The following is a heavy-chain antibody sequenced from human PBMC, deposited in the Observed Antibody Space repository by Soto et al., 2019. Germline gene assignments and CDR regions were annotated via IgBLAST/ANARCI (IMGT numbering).Heavy chain of an antibody. J-gene: IGHJ3*02. CDR2: IKSKTDGGTP. CDR3: AKGTGYSSSWYYAFDI. CDR1: GFTFNNAW. D-gene: IGHD6-13*01. Sequence: PGGSLRLSCAASGFTFNNAWINWVRQAPGKGLEWVGRIKSKTDGGTPDYAAPVKGRFAISRDDSKNMVYLQMNSLRAEDTAVYYCAKGTGYSSSWYYAFDIWGQGTMVTVSS. V-gene: IGHV3-15*07.